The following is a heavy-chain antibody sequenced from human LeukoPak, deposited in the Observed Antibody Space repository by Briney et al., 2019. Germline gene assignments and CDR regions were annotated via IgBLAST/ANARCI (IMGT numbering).Heavy chain of an antibody. CDR2: IKQDGSEK. Sequence: GGSLRLSCTASGFTFSSYWMSWVRQAPGQGLEWVANIKQDGSEKYYVDSVKGRFTISRDNAKNSLYLQLNSLRAEDTAVYYCARDRVAARPGDAFDIWGQGTMVTVSS. CDR3: ARDRVAARPGDAFDI. V-gene: IGHV3-7*01. CDR1: GFTFSSYW. D-gene: IGHD6-25*01. J-gene: IGHJ3*02.